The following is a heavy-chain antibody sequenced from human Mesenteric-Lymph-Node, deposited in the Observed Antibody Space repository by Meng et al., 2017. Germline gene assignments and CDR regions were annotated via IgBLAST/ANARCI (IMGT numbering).Heavy chain of an antibody. J-gene: IGHJ4*02. Sequence: QGHLQPGGAGLLNPSETLSLTCAVSGGPFSVYFWGWIRQPPGKGLEWIGEINHSGTTKYKPSLKSRVIISADTSKNQFSLKVNSVTAADTAVYYCARGKQDAWELLAYWGQGALVTVSS. CDR1: GGPFSVYF. V-gene: IGHV4-34*01. CDR3: ARGKQDAWELLAY. CDR2: INHSGTT. D-gene: IGHD1-26*01.